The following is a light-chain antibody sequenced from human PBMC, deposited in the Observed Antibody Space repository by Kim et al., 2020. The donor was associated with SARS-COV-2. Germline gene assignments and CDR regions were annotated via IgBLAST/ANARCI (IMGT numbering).Light chain of an antibody. Sequence: EIVMTQSPATLSVSPGERATLSCRASQSVATVLAWYQQKPGQAPRLLIYDASTRATGIPARSGGSGSGTEFSLTNSSLQSEDFAVYYWQQYKYWTLTFGGGTKVDIK. CDR1: QSVATV. CDR3: QQYKYWTLT. CDR2: DAS. V-gene: IGKV3-15*01. J-gene: IGKJ4*01.